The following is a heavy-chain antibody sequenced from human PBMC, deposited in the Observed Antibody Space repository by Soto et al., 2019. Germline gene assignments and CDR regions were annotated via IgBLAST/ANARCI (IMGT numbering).Heavy chain of an antibody. CDR1: GYTFTSYG. J-gene: IGHJ4*02. Sequence: ASVKLSCKASGYTFTSYGISWVRQAPGQGLEWMGWISAYNGNTNYAQKLQGRVTMTTDTSTSTAYMELRSLRSDDTAVYYCARGLGRYFDSPILHWGQGTLVTVSS. CDR3: ARGLGRYFDSPILH. V-gene: IGHV1-18*01. CDR2: ISAYNGNT. D-gene: IGHD3-9*01.